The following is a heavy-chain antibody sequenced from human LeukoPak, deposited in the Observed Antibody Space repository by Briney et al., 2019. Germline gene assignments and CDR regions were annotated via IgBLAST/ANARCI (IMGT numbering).Heavy chain of an antibody. CDR1: GGTFSNYA. CDR3: ARHLEIDSSGWYVGDYGMDV. V-gene: IGHV1-69*13. Sequence: SVTVSCMASGGTFSNYAISGVRQPPGQGLEWVGGIIPIFGTANYAQKFQGRVTITADESTSTAYMELSSLRSEDAAVYYCARHLEIDSSGWYVGDYGMDVWGQGTTVTVSS. D-gene: IGHD6-19*01. J-gene: IGHJ6*02. CDR2: IIPIFGTA.